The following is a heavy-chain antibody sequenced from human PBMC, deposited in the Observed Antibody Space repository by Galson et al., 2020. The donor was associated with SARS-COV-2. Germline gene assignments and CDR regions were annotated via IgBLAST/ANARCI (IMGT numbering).Heavy chain of an antibody. Sequence: SQTLSLTCTVSGGSIRRSSYYWGWIRQPPGKGLEWIGSIYYSGSTYYNPSLKSRVTISVDTSKNQFSLKLSSVTAEDTAVYYCAKDGYTSGYYYFYYYMDVWGKGTTVTVSS. CDR3: AKDGYTSGYYYFYYYMDV. J-gene: IGHJ6*03. V-gene: IGHV4-39*07. D-gene: IGHD6-19*01. CDR2: IYYSGST. CDR1: GGSIRRSSYY.